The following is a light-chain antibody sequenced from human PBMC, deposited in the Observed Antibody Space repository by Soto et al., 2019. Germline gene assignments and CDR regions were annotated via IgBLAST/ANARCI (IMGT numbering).Light chain of an antibody. CDR2: EVS. CDR3: CPYKSSSTRV. J-gene: IGLJ3*02. CDR1: SSDVGGYNY. V-gene: IGLV2-14*01. Sequence: QSVLTQPASVSGSPGQSITISCTGTSSDVGGYNYVSWYQHHPGKAPKLMIHEVSNRPSGVSNRFSGSKSGNTASLTISGLQAEDEADYYCCPYKSSSTRVFGGGTKLTVL.